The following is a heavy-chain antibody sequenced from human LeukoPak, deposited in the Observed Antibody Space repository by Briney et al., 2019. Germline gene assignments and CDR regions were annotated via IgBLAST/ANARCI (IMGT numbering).Heavy chain of an antibody. J-gene: IGHJ3*01. CDR3: VTDGYSGNDFAFDF. CDR2: IRVDGGEK. CDR1: GFTVSSNY. Sequence: GGSLGLSCAASGFTVSSNYMSWVRQAPGKGLEWVCNIRVDGGEKDYVDSVKGRFTISRDNAKNSLYLHMDSLRVEDTAVYYCVTDGYSGNDFAFDFWGQGTMVTVSS. V-gene: IGHV3-7*01. D-gene: IGHD5-12*01.